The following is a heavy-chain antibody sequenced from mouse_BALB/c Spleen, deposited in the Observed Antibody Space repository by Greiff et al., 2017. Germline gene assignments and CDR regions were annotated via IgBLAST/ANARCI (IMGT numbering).Heavy chain of an antibody. D-gene: IGHD1-1*01. CDR2: INPYNDGT. Sequence: EVQLQESGPELVKPGASVKMSCKASGYTFTSYVMHWVKQKPGQGLEWIGYINPYNDGTKYNEKFKGKATLTSDKSSSTAYMELSSLTSEDSAVYYCARWGYYGSSYDFWYFDVWGAGTTVTVSS. CDR1: GYTFTSYV. J-gene: IGHJ1*01. V-gene: IGHV1-14*01. CDR3: ARWGYYGSSYDFWYFDV.